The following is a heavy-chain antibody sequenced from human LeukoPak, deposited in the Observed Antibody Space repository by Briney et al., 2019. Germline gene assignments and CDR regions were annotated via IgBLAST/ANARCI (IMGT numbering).Heavy chain of an antibody. D-gene: IGHD3-22*01. CDR2: ISAYNGNT. CDR1: GYTFTSYG. CDR3: ARDPIDYYDSSGYYRFDP. V-gene: IGHV1-18*01. J-gene: IGHJ5*02. Sequence: ASVKVSCKASGYTFTSYGISWVRQAPGQGLEWMGWISAYNGNTNYAQKLQGRVTMTTDTSTNTAYMELRSLRSDDTAVYYCARDPIDYYDSSGYYRFDPWGQGTLVTVSS.